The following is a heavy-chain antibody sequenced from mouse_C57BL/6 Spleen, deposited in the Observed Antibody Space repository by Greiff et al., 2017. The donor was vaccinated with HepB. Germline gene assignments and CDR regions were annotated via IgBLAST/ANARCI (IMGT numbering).Heavy chain of an antibody. CDR1: GFTFSSYG. J-gene: IGHJ2*01. D-gene: IGHD2-3*01. CDR3: ARQGDGYSFDY. V-gene: IGHV5-6*01. CDR2: ISSGGSYT. Sequence: EVNVVESGGDLVKPGGSLKLSCAASGFTFSSYGMSWVRQTPDKRLEWVATISSGGSYTYYPDSVKGRFTISRDNAKNTLYLQMSSLKSEDTAMYYCARQGDGYSFDYWGQGTTLTVSS.